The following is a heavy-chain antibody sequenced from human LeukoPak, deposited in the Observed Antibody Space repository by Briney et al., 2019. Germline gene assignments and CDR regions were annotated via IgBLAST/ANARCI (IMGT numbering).Heavy chain of an antibody. CDR1: GGSISSYY. Sequence: SETLSLTCTVSGGSISSYYWSWIRQPAGEGLEWIGRIYTSGSTNYNPSLKSRVTMSVDTSKNQFSLQLSSVTAADTAVYYCARGPELRFLEWLFQPLDYWGQGTLVTVSS. CDR2: IYTSGST. D-gene: IGHD3-3*01. CDR3: ARGPELRFLEWLFQPLDY. V-gene: IGHV4-4*07. J-gene: IGHJ4*02.